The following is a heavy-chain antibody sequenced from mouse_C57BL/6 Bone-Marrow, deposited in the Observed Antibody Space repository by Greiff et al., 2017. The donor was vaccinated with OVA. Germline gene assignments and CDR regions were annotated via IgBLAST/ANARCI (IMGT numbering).Heavy chain of an antibody. CDR2: IWSDGST. J-gene: IGHJ4*01. Sequence: QVQLKESGPGLVAPSQSLSITCTVSGFSLTSYGVHWVRQPPGKGLEWLVVIWSDGSTTYNSALKSRLSISKDNSKSQVFLKMNSLQTDDTAMYYCARHDLSGYYAMDYWGQGTSVTVSS. CDR1: GFSLTSYG. V-gene: IGHV2-6-1*01. CDR3: ARHDLSGYYAMDY.